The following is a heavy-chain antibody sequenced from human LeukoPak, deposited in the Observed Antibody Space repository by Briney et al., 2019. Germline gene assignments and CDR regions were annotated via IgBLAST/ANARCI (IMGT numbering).Heavy chain of an antibody. Sequence: SETLSLTCTVSGGSISSYYWSWIRQPPGKGLEWIGYIYYSGSTNYNPSLKSRVTISVDTSKNQFSLKLSSVTAADTAVCYCARSYSTSIDYWGQGTLVTVSS. D-gene: IGHD2-21*01. CDR3: ARSYSTSIDY. V-gene: IGHV4-59*08. CDR1: GGSISSYY. J-gene: IGHJ4*02. CDR2: IYYSGST.